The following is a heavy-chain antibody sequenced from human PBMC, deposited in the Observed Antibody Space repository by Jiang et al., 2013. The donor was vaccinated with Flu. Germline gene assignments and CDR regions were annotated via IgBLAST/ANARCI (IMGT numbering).Heavy chain of an antibody. CDR3: ARLPRGNYDSSGYYGFIDAFDI. CDR2: IYYSGST. J-gene: IGHJ3*02. CDR1: GGSISSSSYY. V-gene: IGHV4-39*01. D-gene: IGHD3-22*01. Sequence: GPGLVKPSETLSLTCTVSGGSISSSSYYWGWIRQPPGKGLEWIGSIYYSGSTYYNPSLKSRVTISVDTSKNQFSLKLSSVTATDTAVYYCARLPRGNYDSSGYYGFIDAFDIWGQGTMVTISS.